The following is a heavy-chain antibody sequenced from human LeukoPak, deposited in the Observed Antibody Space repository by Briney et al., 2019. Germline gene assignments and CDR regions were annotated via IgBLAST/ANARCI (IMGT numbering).Heavy chain of an antibody. CDR1: GFTFSGSA. J-gene: IGHJ4*02. Sequence: GGSLKLSCAASGFTFSGSAMHWVRRASGKGLEWVGRIRSKANSYATAYAASVKGRFTISRDDSKNTAYLQMNSLKTEDTAVYYCTIAYSGSYLLGYWGQGTLVTVSS. D-gene: IGHD1-26*01. V-gene: IGHV3-73*01. CDR3: TIAYSGSYLLGY. CDR2: IRSKANSYAT.